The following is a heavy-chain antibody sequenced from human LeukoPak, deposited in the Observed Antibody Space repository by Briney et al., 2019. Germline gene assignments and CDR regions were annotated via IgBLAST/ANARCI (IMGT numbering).Heavy chain of an antibody. CDR2: IYTSGST. CDR1: GGSISSGSYY. Sequence: SETLSLTCTVSGGSISSGSYYWSWIRQPAGKGLERIGRIYTSGSTNYNPSLKSRVTISVDTSKNQFSLKLSSVTAADTAVYYCARVAFSSGWYPIFDYWGQGTLVTVSS. V-gene: IGHV4-61*02. CDR3: ARVAFSSGWYPIFDY. J-gene: IGHJ4*02. D-gene: IGHD6-19*01.